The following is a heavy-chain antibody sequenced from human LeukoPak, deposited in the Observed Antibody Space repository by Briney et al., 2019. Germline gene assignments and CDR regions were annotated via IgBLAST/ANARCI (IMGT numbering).Heavy chain of an antibody. CDR1: GFTFGSYS. CDR2: ISSSSSYI. J-gene: IGHJ5*02. CDR3: ARVGTADNWFDP. V-gene: IGHV3-21*01. Sequence: GGSLRLSCAASGFTFGSYSMNWVRQAPGKGLEWVSSISSSSSYIYYADSVKGRFTISRDNAKNSLYLQMNSLRAEDTAVYYCARVGTADNWFDPWGQGTLVTVSS. D-gene: IGHD5-18*01.